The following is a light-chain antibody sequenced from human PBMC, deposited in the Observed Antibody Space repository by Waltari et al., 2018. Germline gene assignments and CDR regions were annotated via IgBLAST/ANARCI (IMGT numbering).Light chain of an antibody. V-gene: IGKV4-1*01. CDR1: RSVLYSSNNKNY. CDR3: QQYYSTPIT. CDR2: WAS. Sequence: DIVMTQSPDSLAVSLGERATINCKSSRSVLYSSNNKNYLAWYQQKPGQPPKLLIYWASTRESGVPDRFSGSGSGTDFTLTISSLQAEDVAVYYCQQYYSTPITFGQGTRLGIK. J-gene: IGKJ5*01.